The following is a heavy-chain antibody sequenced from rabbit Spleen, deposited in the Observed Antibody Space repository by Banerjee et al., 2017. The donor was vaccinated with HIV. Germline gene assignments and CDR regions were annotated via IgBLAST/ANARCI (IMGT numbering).Heavy chain of an antibody. V-gene: IGHV1S40*01. Sequence: QSLEESGGDLVKPGASLTLTCTASGFSFSGNQWICWVRQAPGKGLEWIACIYADNNDSTYYASWAKGRFTSSRTSSTTVTLQMTSLTAADTATYFCARDFTFGYGGGALWGPGTLVTVS. CDR3: ARDFTFGYGGGAL. J-gene: IGHJ4*01. D-gene: IGHD4-2*01. CDR2: IYADNNDST. CDR1: GFSFSGNQW.